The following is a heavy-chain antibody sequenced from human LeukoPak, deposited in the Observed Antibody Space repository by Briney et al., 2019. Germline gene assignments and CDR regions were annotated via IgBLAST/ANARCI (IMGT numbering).Heavy chain of an antibody. Sequence: TSETLSLTCTVSGVSISSYYWSWIRQPPGKGLEWIGYIYYSGSTNYNPSLKSRVTISVDTSKNQFSLKLSSVTAADTAVYFCARPILLWFGETHGAFDIWGQGTMVTVSS. CDR3: ARPILLWFGETHGAFDI. D-gene: IGHD3-10*01. CDR1: GVSISSYY. CDR2: IYYSGST. J-gene: IGHJ3*02. V-gene: IGHV4-59*12.